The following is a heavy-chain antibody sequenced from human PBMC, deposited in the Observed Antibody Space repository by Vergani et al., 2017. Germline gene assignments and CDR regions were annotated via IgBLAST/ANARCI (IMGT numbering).Heavy chain of an antibody. Sequence: QEQLLQSGGGVVQPGGSLRLSCAASGFSFSSFGFPWVRQAPGKGLEWVAFIHYNGSHEYYIDSVKGRFTISRDNYKNTLILQMHGLRAEDTAVYYCARDRGCATISCYFSGVFDYWGLGTLVSVSS. J-gene: IGHJ4*02. CDR3: ARDRGCATISCYFSGVFDY. CDR1: GFSFSSFG. D-gene: IGHD2-2*01. CDR2: IHYNGSHE. V-gene: IGHV3-30*02.